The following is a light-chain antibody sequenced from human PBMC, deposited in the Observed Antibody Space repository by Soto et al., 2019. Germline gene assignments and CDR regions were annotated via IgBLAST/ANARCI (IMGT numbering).Light chain of an antibody. J-gene: IGKJ1*01. CDR2: AAS. Sequence: DIQMTQSPSSLSASVGDRVTITCRASENIRSYLNWYLHKPGKAPKLLIYAASTLQSGVPSRFSGSGSGTHFTLAISNLQPEDCATYLCLRSCNSPPTFGQGTKLEI. CDR3: LRSCNSPPT. V-gene: IGKV1-39*01. CDR1: ENIRSY.